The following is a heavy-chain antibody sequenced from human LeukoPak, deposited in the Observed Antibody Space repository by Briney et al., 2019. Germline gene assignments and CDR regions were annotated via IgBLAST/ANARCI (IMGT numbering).Heavy chain of an antibody. CDR3: ARGPGDANYGMDV. CDR2: IYSGGST. CDR1: GFTVSSHY. Sequence: PAGSLRLSCAASGFTVSSHYMSWVRKAPGKGLEWVSVIYSGGSTYYADSVKGRFTISRDNSKNTLYLQMNSLRAEDTAVYYCARGPGDANYGMDVWGQGTTVTVSS. D-gene: IGHD3-10*01. J-gene: IGHJ6*02. V-gene: IGHV3-66*01.